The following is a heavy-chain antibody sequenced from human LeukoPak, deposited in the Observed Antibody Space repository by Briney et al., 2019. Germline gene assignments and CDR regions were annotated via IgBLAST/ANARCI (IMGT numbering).Heavy chain of an antibody. CDR2: IYRTGTT. V-gene: IGHV4-39*02. CDR1: GDSITNARSY. D-gene: IGHD4-11*01. J-gene: IGHJ5*02. CDR3: ARRNVPAGGNWFDP. Sequence: SETLSLTCTVSGDSITNARSYWGWIRQPPGKGLDWIGAIYRTGTTYYKSSLKSRAAISLYMSKNYFSLRLNSVTAAHPAISFCARRNVPAGGNWFDPWGQGTLVVVSS.